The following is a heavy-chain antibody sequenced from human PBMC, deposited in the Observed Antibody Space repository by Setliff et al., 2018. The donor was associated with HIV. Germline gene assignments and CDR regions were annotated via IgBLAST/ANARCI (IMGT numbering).Heavy chain of an antibody. D-gene: IGHD7-27*01. V-gene: IGHV1-46*01. CDR3: ARVVLYADLGIAGLTNYYYGMDV. CDR1: GYSFITYV. CDR2: INLSAGST. Sequence: ASVKVSCKASGYSFITYVVYWVRQAPGQGLEWMGIINLSAGSTNYAQRFQGRVTMTRDTSTNTVYMELSSLRFEDTAVYYCARVVLYADLGIAGLTNYYYGMDVWGQGTTVTVSS. J-gene: IGHJ6*02.